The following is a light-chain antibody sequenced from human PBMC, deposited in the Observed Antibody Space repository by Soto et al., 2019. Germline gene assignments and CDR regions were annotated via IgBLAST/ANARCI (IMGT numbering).Light chain of an antibody. Sequence: IMMTQSPATLSVSLGERATLSCRAGQTIYSNVAWYQQRPGQAPRLLIYRASTRATGVPARFSGSGSGTDFTLTIGSLQPEDFAVYYCQQDYNVPQLTFGGGTTVDIK. CDR1: QTIYSN. J-gene: IGKJ4*01. CDR2: RAS. V-gene: IGKV3-15*01. CDR3: QQDYNVPQLT.